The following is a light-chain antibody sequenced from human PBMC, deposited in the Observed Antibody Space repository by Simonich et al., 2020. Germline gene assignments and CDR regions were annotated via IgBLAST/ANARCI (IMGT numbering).Light chain of an antibody. CDR2: GAS. CDR3: QQYNNWPPWT. J-gene: IGKJ1*01. CDR1: KSVSSN. Sequence: EIVMTQSPATLSVSPGERATLSCRASKSVSSNLAWYQQKPGQAPRLLIYGASTRATGTPARFSGIGSGTEFTLTISSMQSEDFAVYYCQQYNNWPPWTFGQGTKVEIK. V-gene: IGKV3-15*01.